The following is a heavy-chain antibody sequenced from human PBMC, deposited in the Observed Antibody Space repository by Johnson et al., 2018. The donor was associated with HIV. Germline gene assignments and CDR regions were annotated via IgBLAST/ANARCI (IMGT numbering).Heavy chain of an antibody. J-gene: IGHJ3*02. V-gene: IGHV3-66*01. CDR3: ARGVGAPLPDAFDI. CDR1: GFTVSSNY. D-gene: IGHD1-26*01. CDR2: IYSGGST. Sequence: VQLVESGGGLVQPGGSLRLSCAASGFTVSSNYMSWVRQAPGKGLEWVSVIYSGGSTYYADSVKGRFTISRDNSKNTLYLQMNSLRADDTALYYCARGVGAPLPDAFDIWGPGTMVTVSS.